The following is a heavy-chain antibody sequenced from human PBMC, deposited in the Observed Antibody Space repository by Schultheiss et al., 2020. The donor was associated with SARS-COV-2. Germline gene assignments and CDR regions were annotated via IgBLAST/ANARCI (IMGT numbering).Heavy chain of an antibody. CDR3: ARTYYYDSSGYPDAFDI. Sequence: SETLSLTCAVYGGSFSGYYWGWIRQPPGKGLEWIGSIYHSGSTYYNPSLKSRVTISVDTSKNQFSLKLSSVTAADTAVYYCARTYYYDSSGYPDAFDIWGQGTMVTVSS. V-gene: IGHV4-38-2*01. J-gene: IGHJ3*02. CDR2: IYHSGST. D-gene: IGHD3-22*01. CDR1: GGSFSGYY.